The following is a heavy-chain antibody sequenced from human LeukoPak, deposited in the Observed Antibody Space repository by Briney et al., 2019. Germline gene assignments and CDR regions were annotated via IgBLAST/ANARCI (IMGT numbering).Heavy chain of an antibody. CDR2: ISSTSSYI. V-gene: IGHV3-21*01. CDR3: ARARIWDAFDI. J-gene: IGHJ3*02. CDR1: GFALSGYS. D-gene: IGHD3-10*01. Sequence: PGGSLRLSCASIGFALSGYSMNWVRQAPGKGLEWVSSISSTSSYIYYADSVKGRFTISRDNAKNSVYLQMNSLRSDDTAVYFCARARIWDAFDIWGQGTMVTVSS.